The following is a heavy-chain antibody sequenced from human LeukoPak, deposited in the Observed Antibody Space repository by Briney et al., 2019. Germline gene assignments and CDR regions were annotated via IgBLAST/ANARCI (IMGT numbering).Heavy chain of an antibody. Sequence: GGSLRLSCAASGFTFSSYWMHWVRQAPGKGLEWVSGINWNTDSIKYADSVKGRFTISRDNAKNSLYLQMNSLRAEDTAFYYCAKGSSGWSTDAFDIWGQGTMVTVSS. D-gene: IGHD6-19*01. CDR2: INWNTDSI. CDR1: GFTFSSYW. J-gene: IGHJ3*02. CDR3: AKGSSGWSTDAFDI. V-gene: IGHV3-9*01.